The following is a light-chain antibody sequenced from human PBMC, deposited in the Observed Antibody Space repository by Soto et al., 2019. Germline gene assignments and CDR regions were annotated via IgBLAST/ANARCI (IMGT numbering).Light chain of an antibody. J-gene: IGKJ2*01. Sequence: DIQMTQSPSALSASVGDRITITCQASQDISNRLNWYHQKPGKAPNLLIYDASNLAAGVPSGFSGSGSGTDFTFTISSLQPEDIGTYYCQHCFTVPYTFGQGTKVEIK. V-gene: IGKV1-33*01. CDR2: DAS. CDR1: QDISNR. CDR3: QHCFTVPYT.